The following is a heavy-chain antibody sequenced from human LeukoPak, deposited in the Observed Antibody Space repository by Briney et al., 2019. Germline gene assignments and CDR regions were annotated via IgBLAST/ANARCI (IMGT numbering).Heavy chain of an antibody. CDR3: ARDPPATATFDY. CDR1: GYTFTGYY. D-gene: IGHD2-15*01. Sequence: ASVKVSCKASGYTFTGYYMHWVRQAPGQGREWMGWINPNSGGTNYAQKFQGRVTMTRDTSIITAYMELSRLRSDDTAVYYCARDPPATATFDYWGQGTLVTVSS. J-gene: IGHJ4*02. V-gene: IGHV1-2*02. CDR2: INPNSGGT.